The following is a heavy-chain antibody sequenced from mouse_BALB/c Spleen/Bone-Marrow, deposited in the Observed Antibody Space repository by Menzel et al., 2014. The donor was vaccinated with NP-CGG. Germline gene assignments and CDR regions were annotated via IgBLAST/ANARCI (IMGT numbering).Heavy chain of an antibody. CDR2: MFPRTGAT. D-gene: IGHD2-4*01. Sequence: VQLQQSGAELVKPGASVKLSCKSSGYTFTSYWIQWVKQRPGQGLGWIGEMFPRTGATYYNERFRGRATLTIDTSSSTAYMQLSSLTSEDSAVYFCARRYYDYDGYSIDYWGQGTSVTVSS. CDR1: GYTFTSYW. J-gene: IGHJ4*01. V-gene: IGHV1S132*01. CDR3: ARRYYDYDGYSIDY.